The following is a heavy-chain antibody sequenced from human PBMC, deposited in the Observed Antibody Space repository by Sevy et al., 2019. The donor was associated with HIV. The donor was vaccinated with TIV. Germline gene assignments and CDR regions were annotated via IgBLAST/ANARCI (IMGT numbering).Heavy chain of an antibody. D-gene: IGHD4-17*01. CDR2: ISSGSSYI. V-gene: IGHV3-21*04. J-gene: IGHJ4*02. Sequence: GGSLRLSCAASGFTFSYYTMKWVRQAPGKGLEWVSSISSGSSYISYGESVKGRFTISRDNSKNTLYLQMNSLRAEDTAVYYCARGDYGGTSPYYFDYWGQGTLVTVSS. CDR1: GFTFSYYT. CDR3: ARGDYGGTSPYYFDY.